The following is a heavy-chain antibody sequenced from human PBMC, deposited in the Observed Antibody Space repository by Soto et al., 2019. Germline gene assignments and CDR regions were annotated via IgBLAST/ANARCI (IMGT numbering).Heavy chain of an antibody. D-gene: IGHD2-21*02. CDR2: IHHRKST. CDR3: ARGGDWRFDY. Sequence: QVQLQESGPGLVKPSGTLSLTCAVSGDSISSDKWWTWVRPPPGKGLEWIGEIHHRKSTNYNLSLRSRAIMSVDKSKNQFSLRLTSVTAADTAIYYCARGGDWRFDYWGQGVLVAVSS. CDR1: GDSISSDKW. V-gene: IGHV4-4*02. J-gene: IGHJ4*02.